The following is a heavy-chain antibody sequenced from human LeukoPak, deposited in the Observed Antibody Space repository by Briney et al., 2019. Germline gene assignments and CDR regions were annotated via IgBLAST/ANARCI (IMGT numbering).Heavy chain of an antibody. CDR3: AKQYCSGGSCYSGDYFDY. CDR2: IRYDGSNK. D-gene: IGHD2-15*01. V-gene: IGHV3-30*02. J-gene: IGHJ4*02. CDR1: GFSFSSYG. Sequence: GGSLRLSCAASGFSFSSYGMHWVRQAPGKGLEWVAFIRYDGSNKYYTDSVKGRFTISRDNSQTTLYLQMNSLRAEDTAVYYCAKQYCSGGSCYSGDYFDYWGQGTLVTVSS.